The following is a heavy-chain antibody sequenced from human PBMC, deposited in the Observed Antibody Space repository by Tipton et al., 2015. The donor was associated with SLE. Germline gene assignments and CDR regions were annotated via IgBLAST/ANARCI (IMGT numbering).Heavy chain of an antibody. Sequence: GSLRLSCEASGFTFRSFAMNWVRQAPGKGLEWVAGISGSGGSTYYADSVKGRFTISRECSKNTVFLQMNTLRAADTAVYYCAKGGCRGKYYLDYWGQCTLVTVSS. J-gene: IGHJ4*02. CDR2: ISGSGGST. CDR3: AKGGCRGKYYLDY. V-gene: IGHV3-23*01. D-gene: IGHD3-16*01. CDR1: GFTFRSFA.